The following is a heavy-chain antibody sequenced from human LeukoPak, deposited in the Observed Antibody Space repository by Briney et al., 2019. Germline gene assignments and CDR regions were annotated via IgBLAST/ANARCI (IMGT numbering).Heavy chain of an antibody. CDR1: GFTVSSNY. Sequence: PGGSLRLSCAASGFTVSSNYMSWVRQAPGKGLEWVSVIYSGGSTYYADSVKGRFTISRDNSKNTLYLQINSLRAEDTAVYYCARGRRIQLWLGGQYYFDYWGQGTLVTVSS. J-gene: IGHJ4*02. CDR2: IYSGGST. D-gene: IGHD5-18*01. V-gene: IGHV3-53*01. CDR3: ARGRRIQLWLGGQYYFDY.